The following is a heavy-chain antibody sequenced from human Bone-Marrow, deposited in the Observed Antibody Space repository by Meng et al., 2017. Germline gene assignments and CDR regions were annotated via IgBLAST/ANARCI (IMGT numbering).Heavy chain of an antibody. D-gene: IGHD6-13*01. CDR1: GFTFSSYA. J-gene: IGHJ3*02. CDR3: ARESSSSWQPPDAFDI. V-gene: IGHV3-23*01. Sequence: GESLKISCAASGFTFSSYAMSWVRQAPGKGLEWVSAISGSGGSTYYADSVKGRFTISRDNSKNTLYLQMNSLRAEDTAVYYCARESSSSWQPPDAFDIWGQGTMVTVSS. CDR2: ISGSGGST.